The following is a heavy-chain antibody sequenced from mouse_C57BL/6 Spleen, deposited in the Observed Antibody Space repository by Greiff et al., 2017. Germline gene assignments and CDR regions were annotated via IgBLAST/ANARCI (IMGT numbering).Heavy chain of an antibody. Sequence: DVKLVESGGGLVKPGGSLKLSCAASGFTFSDYGMHWVRQAPETGLEWVAYISSGSSTIYYADTVKGRFTISRANAKHTLFLQMTSLRSEDTAMYYWAYYGSSSYAMDYWGQGTSGTVSS. V-gene: IGHV5-17*01. D-gene: IGHD1-1*01. CDR2: ISSGSSTI. CDR1: GFTFSDYG. CDR3: AYYGSSSYAMDY. J-gene: IGHJ4*01.